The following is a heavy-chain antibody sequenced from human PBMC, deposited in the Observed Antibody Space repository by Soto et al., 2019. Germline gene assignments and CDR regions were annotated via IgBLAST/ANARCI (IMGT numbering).Heavy chain of an antibody. V-gene: IGHV1-18*01. CDR2: ISAYNGNT. J-gene: IGHJ6*03. D-gene: IGHD3-10*01. CDR1: GYSFTSYG. CDR3: ASSGETDYYYYYMDV. Sequence: ASLKVSCKASGYSFTSYGISWVRQAPGQGLEWMGWISAYNGNTNYAKKLQGRVTMTTDTSTSTAYMELRSLRSDDTAVYYCASSGETDYYYYYMDVWGKGTTVTVSS.